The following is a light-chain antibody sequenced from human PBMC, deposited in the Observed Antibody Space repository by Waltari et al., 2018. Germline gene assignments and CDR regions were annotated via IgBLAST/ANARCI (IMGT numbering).Light chain of an antibody. Sequence: DIVTTQTPLSLSVTPGQPASISCKSSQSLLHTDGKTYLYLFLQKPGQTPQLLIYEVSNRVSGVAYRFSGSGSGTDLTLKISRVEAEEVGVYYCMQSIDMYSFGQGTKLEI. CDR1: QSLLHTDGKTY. J-gene: IGKJ2*03. CDR2: EVS. V-gene: IGKV2D-29*01. CDR3: MQSIDMYS.